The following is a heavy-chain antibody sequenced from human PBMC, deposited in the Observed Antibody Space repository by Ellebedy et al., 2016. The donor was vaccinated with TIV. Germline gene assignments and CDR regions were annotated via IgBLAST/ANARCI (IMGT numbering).Heavy chain of an antibody. J-gene: IGHJ4*02. CDR3: ARGSTYFYGAGTYSSYLDD. Sequence: MPSETLSPTCTVSGGSISSSSHYWGWIRQPPGKGLEWIGNIYYGGSTYYNPSLKSRVTISVDTSKNQFSLRLTSVTAADTAVYYCARGSTYFYGAGTYSSYLDDWGQGTLVTVSS. CDR2: IYYGGST. V-gene: IGHV4-39*07. D-gene: IGHD3-10*01. CDR1: GGSISSSSHY.